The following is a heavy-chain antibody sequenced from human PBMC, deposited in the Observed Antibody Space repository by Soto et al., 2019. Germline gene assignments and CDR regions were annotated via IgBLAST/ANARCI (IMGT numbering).Heavy chain of an antibody. Sequence: PSKNLYINSTISNGCINCYSWTWIRQSPGKGLEWIGYVSYNGTTTYNPSLKNRVTISLETSKSRFSLRLTSATAADTATYYCARVQYFSFWSGLKYSFDHCVQGSLVT. V-gene: IGHV4-59*01. D-gene: IGHD3-3*01. CDR1: NGCINCYS. J-gene: IGHJ4*02. CDR3: ARVQYFSFWSGLKYSFDH. CDR2: VSYNGTT.